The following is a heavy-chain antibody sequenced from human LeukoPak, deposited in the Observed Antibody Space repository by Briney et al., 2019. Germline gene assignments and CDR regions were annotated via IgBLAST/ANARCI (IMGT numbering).Heavy chain of an antibody. D-gene: IGHD4-17*01. CDR3: ARHEYGDYPDY. V-gene: IGHV4-59*08. Sequence: SETLSLTCTVSGGSISGFYWSWVRQPPGKGLEWIAYIYYSGSTNYNPSLKSRVTISVDTSKNQFSLKLSSVTAADTAVYYCARHEYGDYPDYWGQGTLVTVSS. J-gene: IGHJ4*02. CDR2: IYYSGST. CDR1: GGSISGFY.